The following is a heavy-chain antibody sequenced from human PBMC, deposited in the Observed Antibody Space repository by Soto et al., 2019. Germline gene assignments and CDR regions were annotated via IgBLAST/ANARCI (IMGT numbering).Heavy chain of an antibody. CDR1: GFSLSTSGMC. Sequence: GSGPTLVNPTQTLTLTCTFSGFSLSTSGMCVSWIRQPPGKGLEWLARIDWDDDKYYSTSLKTRLTISKDTSKNQVVLTMTNMDPVDTATYYCARIIAEERQWLGRIDYWGRGTLVTVSS. J-gene: IGHJ4*02. CDR3: ARIIAEERQWLGRIDY. V-gene: IGHV2-70*11. D-gene: IGHD6-19*01. CDR2: IDWDDDK.